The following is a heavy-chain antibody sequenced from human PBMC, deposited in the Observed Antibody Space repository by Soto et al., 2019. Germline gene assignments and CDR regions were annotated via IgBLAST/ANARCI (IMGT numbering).Heavy chain of an antibody. D-gene: IGHD2-15*01. Sequence: GGSLRLSCAASGFTFSSYWMHWVRQAPGKGLVWVSRINSDGSSTSYAGSVKGRFTISRDNAKNTLYLQMNSPRAEDTAVYYCVRTSLVVAAATREDYWGQRTLVTVSS. J-gene: IGHJ4*02. V-gene: IGHV3-74*01. CDR3: VRTSLVVAAATREDY. CDR2: INSDGSST. CDR1: GFTFSSYW.